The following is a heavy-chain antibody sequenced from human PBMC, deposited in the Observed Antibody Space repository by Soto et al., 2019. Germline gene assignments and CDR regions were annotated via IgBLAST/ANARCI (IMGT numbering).Heavy chain of an antibody. CDR3: AIDLWWYTQ. Sequence: EVQLLASGGGLVQPGGSLRLSCTASGFTFSDHAMTWVRQAPGKGLEWVSGISGGGSGAYYADSVKGRFTVSRANSKNTLFLQMDSLRAEDTAVYYCAIDLWWYTQWGQGTLVTVSS. V-gene: IGHV3-23*01. J-gene: IGHJ4*02. D-gene: IGHD2-15*01. CDR2: ISGGGSGA. CDR1: GFTFSDHA.